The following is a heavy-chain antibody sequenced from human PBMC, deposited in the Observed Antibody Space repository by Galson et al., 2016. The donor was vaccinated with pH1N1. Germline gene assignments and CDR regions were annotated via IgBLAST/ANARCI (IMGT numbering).Heavy chain of an antibody. CDR2: VSPGGSTI. Sequence: QSGAEVKKPGESLKISCKASGYTFTSQWIAWVRQVPGQGLEWVGVVSPGGSTIRYRPSFQGRVTISSDRSITTAYLQWISLRASDTATYYCARQYDFGDYRGDAFDIWGQGTLVIVSS. D-gene: IGHD4-17*01. CDR1: GYTFTSQW. V-gene: IGHV5-51*03. CDR3: ARQYDFGDYRGDAFDI. J-gene: IGHJ3*02.